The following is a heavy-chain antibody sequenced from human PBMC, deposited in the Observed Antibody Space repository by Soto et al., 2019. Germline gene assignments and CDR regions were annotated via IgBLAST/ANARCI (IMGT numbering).Heavy chain of an antibody. J-gene: IGHJ3*02. CDR3: AITIFGVVIMGGPGAFDI. V-gene: IGHV4-34*01. D-gene: IGHD3-3*01. Sequence: SETLSLTCAVYGGSFSGYYWSWIRQPPGKGLEWIGEINHSGSTNYNPSLKSRVTISVDTSKNQFSLKLSSVTAADTAVFYCAITIFGVVIMGGPGAFDIWGQGTMVTVSS. CDR1: GGSFSGYY. CDR2: INHSGST.